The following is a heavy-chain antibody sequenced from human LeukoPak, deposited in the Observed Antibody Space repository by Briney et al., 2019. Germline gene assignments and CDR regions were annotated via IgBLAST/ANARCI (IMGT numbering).Heavy chain of an antibody. J-gene: IGHJ4*02. CDR3: ASSRSSSPSDY. CDR1: GGSFSGYY. CDR2: INHSGST. V-gene: IGHV4-34*01. Sequence: SETLSLTCAVYGGSFSGYYWSWIRQPPGKGLEWIGEINHSGSTNYNPSLKSRVTISVDTSKNQFSLKLSSVTAADTAVYYCASSRSSSPSDYWGQGTLVTVSS. D-gene: IGHD6-6*01.